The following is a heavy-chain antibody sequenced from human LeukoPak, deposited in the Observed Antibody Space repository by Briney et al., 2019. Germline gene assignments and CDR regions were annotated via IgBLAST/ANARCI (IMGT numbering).Heavy chain of an antibody. D-gene: IGHD3-10*01. CDR2: ISGSDGST. CDR1: GFTFNTYG. CDR3: AKNIGGLDY. V-gene: IGHV3-23*01. Sequence: GGSLRLSCAVSGFTFNTYGMTWVRQAPGKGLEWVSGISGSDGSTYHADSVKGRFTISRDNSENTLYLQMNSLRGEDTAVYYCAKNIGGLDYWGQGTLVTVSS. J-gene: IGHJ4*02.